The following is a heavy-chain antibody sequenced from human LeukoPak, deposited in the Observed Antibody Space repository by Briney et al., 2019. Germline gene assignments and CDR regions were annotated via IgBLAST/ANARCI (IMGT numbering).Heavy chain of an antibody. CDR2: IYSGGST. CDR3: ARMRWFGEPYYFDY. J-gene: IGHJ4*02. D-gene: IGHD3-10*01. Sequence: SIIYSGGSTYYADSVKGRFTISRDNSKNTLYLQMNSLRAEDTAVYYCARMRWFGEPYYFDYWGQGTLVTVSS. V-gene: IGHV3-53*01.